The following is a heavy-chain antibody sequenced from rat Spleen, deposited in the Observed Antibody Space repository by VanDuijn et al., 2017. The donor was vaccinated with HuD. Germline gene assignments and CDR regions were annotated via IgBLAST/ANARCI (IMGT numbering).Heavy chain of an antibody. CDR2: INFDGSDT. V-gene: IGHV5-25*01. D-gene: IGHD1-11*01. CDR1: GFTFSDYD. CDR3: ARRHYGYTDYFDS. Sequence: EVQVVESGGGLVQPGGSMNLSCAASGFTFSDYDLAWVRQAPTGGLEWVASINFDGSDTYYRDSVKGRFTISRDNTKSTLYLHMDSLRSEDTATYYCARRHYGYTDYFDSWGQGVMVTVSS. J-gene: IGHJ2*01.